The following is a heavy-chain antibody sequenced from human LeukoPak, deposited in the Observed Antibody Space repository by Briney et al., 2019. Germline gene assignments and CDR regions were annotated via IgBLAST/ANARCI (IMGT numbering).Heavy chain of an antibody. CDR1: GFTFSNSA. V-gene: IGHV3-21*01. CDR2: IDYDSSHI. Sequence: GGSLRLSCAASGFTFSNSAMNWVRQVPGKGLEWASSIDYDSSHIYYAASVRGRFTISRDNARNSVYLQMNSLRVVDTAVYYCARDPLRYLRVGHYDYWGQGTLVAVSS. J-gene: IGHJ4*02. D-gene: IGHD3-9*01. CDR3: ARDPLRYLRVGHYDY.